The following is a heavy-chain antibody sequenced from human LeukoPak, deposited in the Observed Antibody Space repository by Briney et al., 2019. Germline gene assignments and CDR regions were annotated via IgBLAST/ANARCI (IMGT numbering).Heavy chain of an antibody. Sequence: PSETLSLTCTVSGGSISSYSWSWIRQPPGKGLEWIGHLYYNGSANHNPSLKSRVTISSDTSKNQFSLKLTSVTAADTAVYYCARAGGIRTAALDLNYWGQGTLVTVSS. D-gene: IGHD6-25*01. CDR3: ARAGGIRTAALDLNY. J-gene: IGHJ4*02. CDR2: LYYNGSA. V-gene: IGHV4-59*01. CDR1: GGSISSYS.